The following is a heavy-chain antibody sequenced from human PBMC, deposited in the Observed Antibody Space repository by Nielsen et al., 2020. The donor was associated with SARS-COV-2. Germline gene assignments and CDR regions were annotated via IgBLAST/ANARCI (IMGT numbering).Heavy chain of an antibody. Sequence: WIRQPPGKALEWLALIYWDDDQRYSPSLKSRLTITKDTSKNQVVLTLTNVDPVDTATYSCARTSFYYDTSGYYKRIGFDYWDQGTLVTVSS. CDR3: ARTSFYYDTSGYYKRIGFDY. CDR2: IYWDDDQ. J-gene: IGHJ4*02. V-gene: IGHV2-5*02. D-gene: IGHD3-22*01.